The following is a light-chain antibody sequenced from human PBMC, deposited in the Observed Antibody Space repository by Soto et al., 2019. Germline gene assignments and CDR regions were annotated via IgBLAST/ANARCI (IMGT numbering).Light chain of an antibody. V-gene: IGKV2-28*01. Sequence: DIVMTQSPLSLPVTPGEPASISCRSSQSLLHSVGYNYVDWYLQKPGQSPQLLIFLGSNRASGVPDRFSGSGSGTDFTWKISRVEAEDVGVYYCMQALQTPYTFGQGTKLEIK. CDR1: QSLLHSVGYNY. CDR2: LGS. J-gene: IGKJ2*01. CDR3: MQALQTPYT.